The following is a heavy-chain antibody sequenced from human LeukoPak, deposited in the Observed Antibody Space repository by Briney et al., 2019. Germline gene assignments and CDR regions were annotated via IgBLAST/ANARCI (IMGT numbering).Heavy chain of an antibody. CDR2: IYYSGST. V-gene: IGHV4-30-4*08. CDR3: ARDSDFWSGYYYFDY. J-gene: IGHJ4*02. D-gene: IGHD3-3*01. Sequence: PSETLSLTCTVSGGSISRADYYWSWIRQPPGKGLEWIGYIYYSGSTYYNPSLKSRATISLDTSKNQFSLKLSSVTAADTAVYYCARDSDFWSGYYYFDYWGQGTLVTVSS. CDR1: GGSISRADYY.